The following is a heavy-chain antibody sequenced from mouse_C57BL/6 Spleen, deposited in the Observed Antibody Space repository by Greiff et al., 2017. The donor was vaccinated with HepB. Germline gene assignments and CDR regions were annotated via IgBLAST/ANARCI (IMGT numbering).Heavy chain of an antibody. CDR3: ARRDDYDSYAMDY. CDR2: ISSGSSTI. D-gene: IGHD2-4*01. Sequence: EVMLVESGGGLVKPGGSLKLSCAASGFTFSDYGMHWVRQAPEKGLEWVAYISSGSSTIYYADTVKGRFTISRDNAKNTLFLQMTSLRSEDTAMYYCARRDDYDSYAMDYWGQGTSVTVSS. CDR1: GFTFSDYG. J-gene: IGHJ4*01. V-gene: IGHV5-17*01.